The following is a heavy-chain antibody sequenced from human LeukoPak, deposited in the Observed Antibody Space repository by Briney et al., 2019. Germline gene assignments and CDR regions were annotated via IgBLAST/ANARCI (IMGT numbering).Heavy chain of an antibody. Sequence: GESLKISCKGSGYSFTNYWISWVRQMPGKGLGWMERIDPSDSYTNYSPSFQGHVTISADKSISTAYLQWSSLKASDTAMYYCARRTCSGGSCLDAFDIWGQGTMVTVSS. V-gene: IGHV5-10-1*01. D-gene: IGHD2-15*01. CDR2: IDPSDSYT. CDR1: GYSFTNYW. CDR3: ARRTCSGGSCLDAFDI. J-gene: IGHJ3*02.